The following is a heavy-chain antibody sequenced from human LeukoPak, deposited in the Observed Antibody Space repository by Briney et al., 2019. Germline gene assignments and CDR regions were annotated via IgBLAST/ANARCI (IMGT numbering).Heavy chain of an antibody. CDR2: IIPISGTT. CDR3: ARNLRLGGNWYDP. J-gene: IGHJ5*02. Sequence: SSGKVSCKTSGGTFTSYAITWVRQAPGQGLEWMGKIIPISGTTNYAQKFQGRVTFTADESTSTAYMELSSLRSEDTALYYCARNLRLGGNWYDPWGQGTLVTVSS. D-gene: IGHD2-15*01. V-gene: IGHV1-69*13. CDR1: GGTFTSYA.